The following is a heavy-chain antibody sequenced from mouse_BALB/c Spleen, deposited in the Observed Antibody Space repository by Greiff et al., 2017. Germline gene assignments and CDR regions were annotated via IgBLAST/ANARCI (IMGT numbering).Heavy chain of an antibody. V-gene: IGHV5-4*02. CDR1: GFTFSDYY. J-gene: IGHJ3*01. D-gene: IGHD2-14*01. Sequence: EVKLMESGGGLVKPGGSLKLSCAASGFTFSDYYMYWVRQTPEKRLEWVATISDGGSYTYYPDSVKGRFTISRDNAKNNLYLQMSSLKSEDTAMYYCARAYYRSAWFAYWGQGTLVTVSA. CDR3: ARAYYRSAWFAY. CDR2: ISDGGSYT.